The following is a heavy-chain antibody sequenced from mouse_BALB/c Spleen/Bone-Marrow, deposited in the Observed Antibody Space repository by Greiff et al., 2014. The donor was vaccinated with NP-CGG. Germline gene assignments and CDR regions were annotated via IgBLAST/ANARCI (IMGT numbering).Heavy chain of an antibody. V-gene: IGHV5-9*02. Sequence: EVKLVESGGGLVKPGGSLKLSCAASGFASSSYDMSWVRQTPEKRLEWVATISSGGSYTYYPDSVKGRFTISRDNARNTLYLQMSSLRSEDTALYYCARVLRVYAMDYWGQGTSVTVSS. CDR2: ISSGGSYT. J-gene: IGHJ4*01. CDR3: ARVLRVYAMDY. D-gene: IGHD2-4*01. CDR1: GFASSSYD.